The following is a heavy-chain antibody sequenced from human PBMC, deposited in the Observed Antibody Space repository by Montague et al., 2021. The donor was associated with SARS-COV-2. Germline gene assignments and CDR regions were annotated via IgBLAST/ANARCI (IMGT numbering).Heavy chain of an antibody. CDR2: IYASGST. D-gene: IGHD3-16*01. J-gene: IGHJ4*02. CDR1: GVSVTSYY. Sequence: SETLSLTSSISGVSVTSYYWSWIRQPAGEGLEWLGHIYASGSTNSSPSLKSRVRLSIDNPKNQFSLTIESLTAADTAVYYCVRDGGNWYYFDYWGQGALATVSS. V-gene: IGHV4-4*07. CDR3: VRDGGNWYYFDY.